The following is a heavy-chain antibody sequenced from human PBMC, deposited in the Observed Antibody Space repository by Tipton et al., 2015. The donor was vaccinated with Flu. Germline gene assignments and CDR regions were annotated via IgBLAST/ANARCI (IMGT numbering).Heavy chain of an antibody. D-gene: IGHD3-22*01. Sequence: SLRLSCTASGFTFGDYAMSWVRQAPGKGLEWVGFIRSKAYGGTTEYAASVKGRFTISRDDSKSIAYLQMNSLKTEDTAVYYCTRAVAYYYDSSGAMGYWGQGTLVTVSS. CDR1: GFTFGDYA. CDR2: IRSKAYGGTT. J-gene: IGHJ4*02. V-gene: IGHV3-49*04. CDR3: TRAVAYYYDSSGAMGY.